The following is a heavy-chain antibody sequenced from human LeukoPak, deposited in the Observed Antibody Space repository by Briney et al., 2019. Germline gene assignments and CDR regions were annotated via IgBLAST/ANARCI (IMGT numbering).Heavy chain of an antibody. CDR3: AREHLRGYSSSWYLVPGRYFDL. CDR1: GGSFSGYY. D-gene: IGHD6-13*01. CDR2: INHSGST. J-gene: IGHJ2*01. Sequence: SETLSLTCAVYGGSFSGYYWSWIRQPPGKGLEWIGEINHSGSTNYNPSLKSRVTISVDTSKNQFSLKLSSVTAADTAVYYCAREHLRGYSSSWYLVPGRYFDLWGRGTLVTVSS. V-gene: IGHV4-34*01.